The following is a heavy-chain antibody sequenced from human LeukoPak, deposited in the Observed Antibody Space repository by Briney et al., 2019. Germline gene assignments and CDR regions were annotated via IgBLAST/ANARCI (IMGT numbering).Heavy chain of an antibody. CDR2: ISGSGGST. D-gene: IGHD3-10*01. J-gene: IGHJ4*02. Sequence: PGGSLRLSCAAFGFTFSSYAMSWVRQAPGKGLEWVSAISGSGGSTYYADSVKGRFTISRDNSKNTLYLQMNSLRAEDTAVYYCAEYGSGSYLDYFDYWGQGTLVTVPS. V-gene: IGHV3-23*01. CDR3: AEYGSGSYLDYFDY. CDR1: GFTFSSYA.